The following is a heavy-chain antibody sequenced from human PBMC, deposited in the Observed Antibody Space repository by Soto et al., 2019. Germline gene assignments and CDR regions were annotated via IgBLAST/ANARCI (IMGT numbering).Heavy chain of an antibody. J-gene: IGHJ4*02. V-gene: IGHV4-59*01. CDR3: ARARFCTSTSCYHYFDF. D-gene: IGHD2-2*01. CDR1: GGSISSSS. CDR2: IYNNGRT. Sequence: SETLSLTCTVSGGSISSSSWSWIRQPPGRGLEWIGYIYNNGRTDYNPSPKSHVTISVDTSKNHFSLKLSSVTPADTAVYYCARARFCTSTSCYHYFDFWGQGTLVTVSS.